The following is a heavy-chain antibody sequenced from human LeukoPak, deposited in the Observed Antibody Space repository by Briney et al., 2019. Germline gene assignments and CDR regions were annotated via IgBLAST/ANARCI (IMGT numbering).Heavy chain of an antibody. J-gene: IGHJ4*02. CDR3: ARGRLPIDY. CDR1: GGPINSYY. D-gene: IGHD4-11*01. Sequence: SETLSLTCTVSGGPINSYYWSWIRQPPGKGLEWIGYIYYSGSTNYNPSLKSRVTISVDTSKNQFSLKLSSVTAADTAVYYCARGRLPIDYWGQGTLVTVSS. V-gene: IGHV4-59*01. CDR2: IYYSGST.